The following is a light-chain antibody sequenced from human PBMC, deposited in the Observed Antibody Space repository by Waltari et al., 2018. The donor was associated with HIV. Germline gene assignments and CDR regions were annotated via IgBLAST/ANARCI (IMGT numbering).Light chain of an antibody. Sequence: SYELTQPPSVSVSPGQTASITCSGDKSGDNYACCYQQKPGQSPVLVIYHDNTRPSGIPERFSGSNTGNTATLTISGTQAMDEADYYCQAWDSSTADVVFGGGTKLTVL. CDR1: KSGDNY. V-gene: IGLV3-1*01. CDR2: HDN. J-gene: IGLJ2*01. CDR3: QAWDSSTADVV.